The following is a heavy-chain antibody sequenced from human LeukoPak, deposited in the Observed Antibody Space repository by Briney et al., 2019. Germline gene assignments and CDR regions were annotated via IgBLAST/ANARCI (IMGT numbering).Heavy chain of an antibody. CDR3: ARGDCSSTSCYTSYYYGMDV. D-gene: IGHD2-2*02. J-gene: IGHJ6*02. V-gene: IGHV3-23*01. CDR2: ISGSGGST. Sequence: TGGSLRLSCAASGFTFSSYAMSWVRQAPGKGLEWVSAISGSGGSTYYADSVKGRFTISRDNSKNTLYLQMNSLRAEDTAVYYCARGDCSSTSCYTSYYYGMDVWGQGTTVTVSS. CDR1: GFTFSSYA.